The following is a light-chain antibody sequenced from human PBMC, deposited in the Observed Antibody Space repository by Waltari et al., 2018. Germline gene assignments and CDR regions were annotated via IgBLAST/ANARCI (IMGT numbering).Light chain of an antibody. V-gene: IGLV2-14*03. Sequence: SALTQPDSVSGSPGQSITISCSGISSDSGGYEYVSWYHQHPGKAPKVLIYDVKNRTSGVSNRFSGAKSGSSASLTISGLQAEDEADYYCSSFTSSTTGIFGGGTKVTVL. CDR2: DVK. J-gene: IGLJ2*01. CDR3: SSFTSSTTGI. CDR1: SSDSGGYEY.